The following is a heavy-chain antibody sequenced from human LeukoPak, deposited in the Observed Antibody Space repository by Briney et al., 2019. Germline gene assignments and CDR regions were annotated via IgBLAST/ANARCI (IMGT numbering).Heavy chain of an antibody. V-gene: IGHV3-21*04. Sequence: GGSLRLSCAASGFTFSSYSMNWVRQAPGKGLEWVSSISSSSSYIYYADSVKGRFTISRDNAKNSLYLQMNSLRAEDTALYYCAKENVPHSSSWYGLDYWGQGTLVTVSS. CDR1: GFTFSSYS. J-gene: IGHJ4*02. CDR3: AKENVPHSSSWYGLDY. D-gene: IGHD6-13*01. CDR2: ISSSSSYI.